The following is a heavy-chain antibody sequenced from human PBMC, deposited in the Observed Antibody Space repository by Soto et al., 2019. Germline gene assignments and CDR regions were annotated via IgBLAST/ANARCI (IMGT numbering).Heavy chain of an antibody. CDR2: IYWNEDK. V-gene: IGHV2-5*01. CDR1: AFSLSTNGVG. J-gene: IGHJ4*02. D-gene: IGHD2-8*01. Sequence: SGPTLVNPTQTLTLTCTFSAFSLSTNGVGVGWIRQPPGKPLEWLAVIYWNEDKRYSRSLKSRLSITKDTSKNQVVLTMTTMDPVDTATYYCARTVMVHTITGGHHFDYWGPGILVTVSS. CDR3: ARTVMVHTITGGHHFDY.